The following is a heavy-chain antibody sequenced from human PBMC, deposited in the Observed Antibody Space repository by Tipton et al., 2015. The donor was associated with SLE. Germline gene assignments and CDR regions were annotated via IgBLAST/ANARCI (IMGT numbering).Heavy chain of an antibody. Sequence: SLRLSCAASGFAFDDYAMHWVRQAPGKGLEWVSSITWNSGTKGYMESVKGRFIISRDNAKNSLYLQMNSLSADDTAFYYCAKDISRAGDWVFGYWGQGTLVTVSS. D-gene: IGHD2-21*02. V-gene: IGHV3-9*01. CDR1: GFAFDDYA. CDR2: ITWNSGTK. J-gene: IGHJ4*02. CDR3: AKDISRAGDWVFGY.